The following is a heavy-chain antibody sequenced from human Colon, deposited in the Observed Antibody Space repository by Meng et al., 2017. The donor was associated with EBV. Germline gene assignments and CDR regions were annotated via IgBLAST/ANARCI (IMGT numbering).Heavy chain of an antibody. D-gene: IGHD4-17*01. J-gene: IGHJ4*02. CDR3: ARNGDYNPGLY. V-gene: IGHV4-4*02. Sequence: GELQESGPGLVKPSGTLSLPCAVSGDSISNNWWSWVRQPPGKGLEWMGEIYHSGTTNYNPSLRSRVTISVDKSKNQFSLQLTSVTAADTAVYYCARNGDYNPGLYWGQGTLVTVSS. CDR2: IYHSGTT. CDR1: GDSISNNW.